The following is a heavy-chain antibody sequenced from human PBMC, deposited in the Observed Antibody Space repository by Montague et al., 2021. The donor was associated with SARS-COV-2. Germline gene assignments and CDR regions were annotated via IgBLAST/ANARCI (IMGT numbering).Heavy chain of an antibody. CDR1: GFSLDSRGVG. Sequence: PALVKPTQTLTLTCTFSGFSLDSRGVGVGWIRQPPGKDLECLALIYWNDDKGYSPSLKNRLTVTKDTSKNQVALTMTDRDPVDTATYFCAHKDSGWPIEFSNWGQEALVTVSS. CDR2: IYWNDDK. V-gene: IGHV2-5*01. J-gene: IGHJ4*02. D-gene: IGHD6-19*01. CDR3: AHKDSGWPIEFSN.